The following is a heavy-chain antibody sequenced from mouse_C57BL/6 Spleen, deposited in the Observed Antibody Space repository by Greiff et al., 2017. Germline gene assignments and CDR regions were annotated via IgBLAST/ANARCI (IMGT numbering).Heavy chain of an antibody. Sequence: VQLQQSGPELVKPGASVKISCKASGYAFSSSWMNWVKQRPGKGLEWIGRIYPGDGDTNYNGKFKGKATLTADKSSSTAYMQLSSLTSEDSAVYFWASTVVAHWYFDVWGTGTTVTVSS. CDR3: ASTVVAHWYFDV. J-gene: IGHJ1*03. V-gene: IGHV1-82*01. CDR1: GYAFSSSW. D-gene: IGHD1-1*01. CDR2: IYPGDGDT.